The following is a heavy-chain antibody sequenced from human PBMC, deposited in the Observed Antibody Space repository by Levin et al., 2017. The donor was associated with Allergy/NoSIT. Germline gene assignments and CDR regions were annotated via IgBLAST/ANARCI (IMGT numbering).Heavy chain of an antibody. CDR2: INTVGTYT. CDR1: GFSFDNSW. Sequence: GGSLRLSCAASGFSFDNSWMHWVRQAPGKGLVWVSRINTVGTYTTYAESVKGRFAISRDNANNTLYLQMNSLRAEDTAVYFCAKNYESSGYAIDYWGQGTRVTVSA. V-gene: IGHV3-74*03. D-gene: IGHD3-22*01. CDR3: AKNYESSGYAIDY. J-gene: IGHJ4*02.